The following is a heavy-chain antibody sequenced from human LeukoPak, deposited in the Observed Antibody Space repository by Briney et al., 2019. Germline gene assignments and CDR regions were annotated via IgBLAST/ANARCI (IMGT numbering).Heavy chain of an antibody. V-gene: IGHV3-23*01. CDR3: AKVPERYYYDSSGYYQYYFDY. J-gene: IGHJ4*02. CDR2: ISGSGGST. D-gene: IGHD3-22*01. Sequence: GGSLRLSCAASGFTFSSYAMSWVRQAPGEGLEWVSAISGSGGSTYYADSVKGRFIISRDNSKNTLYLQMNSLRAEDTAVYYCAKVPERYYYDSSGYYQYYFDYWGQGTLVTVSS. CDR1: GFTFSSYA.